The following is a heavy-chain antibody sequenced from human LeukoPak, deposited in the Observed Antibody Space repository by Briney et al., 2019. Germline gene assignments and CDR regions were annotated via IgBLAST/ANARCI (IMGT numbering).Heavy chain of an antibody. CDR3: ARAGYDFWNGHYYYYGMDV. J-gene: IGHJ6*02. CDR1: GFTFSSYA. D-gene: IGHD3-3*01. CDR2: ISYDGSNK. V-gene: IGHV3-30-3*01. Sequence: GRSLRLSCAASGFTFSSYAMHWVRQAPGKGLGWVAVISYDGSNKYYADSVNGRFTISRDNSNNTLYLQMNSLRAEDTAVYYCARAGYDFWNGHYYYYGMDVWGQGTTVTVSS.